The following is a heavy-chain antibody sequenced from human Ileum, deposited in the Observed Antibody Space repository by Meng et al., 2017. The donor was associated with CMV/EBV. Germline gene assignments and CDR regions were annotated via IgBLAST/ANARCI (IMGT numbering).Heavy chain of an antibody. Sequence: QVQLQESGPEWVKPSETLALTCTVSGGSVNNYYWSWIRQSAGKGLEWIGRFYSSDTYNYHPSLDSRVTMSLDTSKNQFSLNLRSVTAADTATYYCARGPGASTREGFDYWGLGTLVTVSS. CDR1: GGSVNNYY. CDR2: FYSSDTY. D-gene: IGHD1-26*01. J-gene: IGHJ4*02. V-gene: IGHV4-4*07. CDR3: ARGPGASTREGFDY.